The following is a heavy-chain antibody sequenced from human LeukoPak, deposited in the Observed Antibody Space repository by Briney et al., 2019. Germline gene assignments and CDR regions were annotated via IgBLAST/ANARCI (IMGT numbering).Heavy chain of an antibody. CDR3: ARDKTSSGRRGNWFDP. CDR2: ISAYNVNT. CDR1: GYTFTSYG. J-gene: IGHJ5*02. Sequence: ASVKLSCKASGYTFTSYGISWVRQAPGQRLEWRGWISAYNVNTNYAQKLQGRGTMTTDTSTSTAYMEMRSLRSDDTAVYYCARDKTSSGRRGNWFDPWGQGTLVTVSS. D-gene: IGHD6-19*01. V-gene: IGHV1-18*04.